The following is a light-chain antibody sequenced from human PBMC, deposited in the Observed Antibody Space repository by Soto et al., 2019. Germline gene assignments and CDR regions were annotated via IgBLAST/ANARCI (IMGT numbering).Light chain of an antibody. Sequence: QSALTQPRSVSGSPGQSVTISCTGSSSDVGGYNYVSWYQQHPGKAPKLIIYDVSKRPSGVPDRFSGSKSGNTASLTISGLQAEHEADYYCCPYAGSYTWVFGGGTKVTVL. CDR1: SSDVGGYNY. CDR3: CPYAGSYTWV. CDR2: DVS. J-gene: IGLJ3*02. V-gene: IGLV2-11*01.